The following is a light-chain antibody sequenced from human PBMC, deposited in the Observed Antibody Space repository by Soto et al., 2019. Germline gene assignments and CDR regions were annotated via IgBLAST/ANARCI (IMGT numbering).Light chain of an antibody. Sequence: EIVLTQSPGTLSLSPGERATLSCRASQSVRSNLAWYQQKPGQAPRLLIYDVSTRATGIPARFSGSGSGTEFTLTISSLQSEDFAVYYCQQYNNWPAITFGQGTRLEI. V-gene: IGKV3D-15*01. J-gene: IGKJ5*01. CDR1: QSVRSN. CDR2: DVS. CDR3: QQYNNWPAIT.